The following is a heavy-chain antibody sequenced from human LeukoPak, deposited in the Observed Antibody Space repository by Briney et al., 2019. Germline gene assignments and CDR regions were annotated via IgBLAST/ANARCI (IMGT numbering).Heavy chain of an antibody. V-gene: IGHV3-23*01. CDR2: ISGSGGST. Sequence: RGSLRLSCAASVFTFSSYAMSWVREAPGKRLGWVSGISGSGGSTYYADSVKGRFTLSRDNSKNTLYLQMNSLSAEDTAVYYCAKDWNYYDSSGILDYWGQGTLVTVSS. CDR1: VFTFSSYA. CDR3: AKDWNYYDSSGILDY. J-gene: IGHJ4*02. D-gene: IGHD3-22*01.